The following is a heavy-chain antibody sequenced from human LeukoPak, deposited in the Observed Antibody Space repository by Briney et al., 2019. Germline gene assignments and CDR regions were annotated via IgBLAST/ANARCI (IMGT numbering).Heavy chain of an antibody. D-gene: IGHD4-17*01. CDR1: GFTFSSYA. CDR3: AREHGDYYFDY. V-gene: IGHV3-64*01. CDR2: ISSNGGST. Sequence: GGSLRLSCAASGFTFSSYAMHWVRQAPGKGLEYVSAISSNGGSTYYANSVKGRFTISRDNSKNTLYLQMGSLRAEDMAVYYCAREHGDYYFDYWGQGTLVTVSS. J-gene: IGHJ4*02.